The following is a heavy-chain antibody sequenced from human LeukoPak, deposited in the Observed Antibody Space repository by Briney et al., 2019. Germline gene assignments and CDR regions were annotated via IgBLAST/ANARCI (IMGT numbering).Heavy chain of an antibody. Sequence: PGRSLRLSCAGSGFTFSAYAMHGVRQAPAKGLEGVAVLSYDGSNKYYADFVKGRLTISRDNSQNTLFLQMNSLRAEDTALYYCATDYDRSGYYPEYWGQGTLVTVSS. D-gene: IGHD3-22*01. J-gene: IGHJ4*02. CDR2: LSYDGSNK. CDR3: ATDYDRSGYYPEY. CDR1: GFTFSAYA. V-gene: IGHV3-30*04.